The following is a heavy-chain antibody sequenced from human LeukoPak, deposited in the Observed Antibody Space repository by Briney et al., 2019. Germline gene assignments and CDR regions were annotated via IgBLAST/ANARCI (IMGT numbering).Heavy chain of an antibody. CDR1: GVSISSGGYS. J-gene: IGHJ3*02. CDR2: IYRSGGT. V-gene: IGHV4-30-2*01. Sequence: PSQTLSLTCAVSGVSISSGGYSWSWIRQPPGKGLEWIGNIYRSGGTSYNPSLSSQVTISVGTSKIQFCLKLSSVSAADTAVYYCARGGDIGVVAAAIHRAFDIWGQGTMVTVSS. D-gene: IGHD2-2*02. CDR3: ARGGDIGVVAAAIHRAFDI.